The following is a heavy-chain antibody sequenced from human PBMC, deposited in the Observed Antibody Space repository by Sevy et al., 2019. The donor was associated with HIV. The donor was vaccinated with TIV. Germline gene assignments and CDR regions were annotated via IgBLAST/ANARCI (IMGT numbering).Heavy chain of an antibody. CDR1: GFAFYEYS. D-gene: IGHD2-8*02. V-gene: IGHV3-23*01. CDR3: AREWCSRPHDY. Sequence: GGSLRLSCAASGFAFYEYSMSWIRQAPGKGLEWVATLSFGCGKINYADSVKGRFTISRDNSKNSFYLQMDNLRVEDTALYYCAREWCSRPHDYWGQRTRVTVSS. CDR2: LSFGCGKI. J-gene: IGHJ4*02.